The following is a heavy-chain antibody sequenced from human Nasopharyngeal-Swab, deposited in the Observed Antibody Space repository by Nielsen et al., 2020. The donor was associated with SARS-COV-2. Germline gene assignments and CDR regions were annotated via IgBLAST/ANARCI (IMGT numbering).Heavy chain of an antibody. CDR1: GFTFSSYG. CDR3: AREGYCSGGSCYFDY. CDR2: IWYDGSNK. V-gene: IGHV3-33*01. D-gene: IGHD2-15*01. J-gene: IGHJ4*02. Sequence: LSLTCAASGFTFSSYGMHWVRQAPGKGLEWVAVIWYDGSNKYYADSVKGRFTISRDNSKNTLYLQMNSLRAEDTAVYYCAREGYCSGGSCYFDYWGQGTLVTVSS.